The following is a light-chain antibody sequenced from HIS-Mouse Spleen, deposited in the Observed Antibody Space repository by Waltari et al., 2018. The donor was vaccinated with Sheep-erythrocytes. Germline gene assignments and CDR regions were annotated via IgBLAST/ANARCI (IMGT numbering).Light chain of an antibody. V-gene: IGLV3-1*01. J-gene: IGLJ2*01. Sequence: SYELTQPPSVSVSPGQTASITCSGDKLGDKYACWYQQKPGQSPVLVIYQDSKRPSGIPGRFSGSKSGTSASLAISGLRSEDEADYYCAAWDDSLSGPVFGGGTKLTVL. CDR3: AAWDDSLSGPV. CDR1: KLGDKY. CDR2: QDS.